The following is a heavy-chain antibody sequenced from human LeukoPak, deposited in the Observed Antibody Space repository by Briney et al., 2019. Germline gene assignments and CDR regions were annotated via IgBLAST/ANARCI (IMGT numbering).Heavy chain of an antibody. D-gene: IGHD6-19*01. CDR1: GYTFTGYY. V-gene: IGHV1-2*02. Sequence: ASVKVSCKASGYTFTGYYMHWVRQAPGQGLEWMGWINPNSGGTNYAQKFQGRVTMTRHMSITTAYMELSRLRSDDTAVYYCARDEGSGCYDSWGQGARLTVSS. CDR2: INPNSGGT. J-gene: IGHJ4*02. CDR3: ARDEGSGCYDS.